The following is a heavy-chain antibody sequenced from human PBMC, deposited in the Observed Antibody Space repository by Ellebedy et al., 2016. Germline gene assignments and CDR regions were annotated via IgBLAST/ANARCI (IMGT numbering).Heavy chain of an antibody. J-gene: IGHJ6*02. V-gene: IGHV3-30-3*01. D-gene: IGHD6-19*01. CDR2: ISYDGSNK. CDR1: GFTFSRFA. CDR3: ASRAIAVAGTDPPRDYYYGMDV. Sequence: GGSLRLSCEGSGFTFSRFAIHWVRQAPGKGLEWVAVISYDGSNKNYADSVKGRFTISRDNAKNSLYLQMNSLRTEDTAVYYCASRAIAVAGTDPPRDYYYGMDVWGQGTTVTVSS.